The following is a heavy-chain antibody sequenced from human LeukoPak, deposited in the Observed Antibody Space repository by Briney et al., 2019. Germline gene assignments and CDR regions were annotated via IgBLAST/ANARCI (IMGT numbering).Heavy chain of an antibody. D-gene: IGHD3-16*01. CDR2: IHYSGSS. Sequence: SETLSLTCTVSGGSISNYYWSWLRQPPEKGLGWIGYIHYSGSSNYNPSLKSRVTISVDTSKNQFSLKLSSVTAADTAVYYCAHYVWGSSTAFDIWGQGTMVTVSS. V-gene: IGHV4-59*01. CDR1: GGSISNYY. CDR3: AHYVWGSSTAFDI. J-gene: IGHJ3*02.